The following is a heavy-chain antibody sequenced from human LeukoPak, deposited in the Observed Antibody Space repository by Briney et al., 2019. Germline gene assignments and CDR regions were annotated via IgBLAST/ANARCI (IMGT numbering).Heavy chain of an antibody. CDR1: GGSISSSSYY. D-gene: IGHD5-18*01. Sequence: SETLSLTCTVSGGSISSSSYYWGWIRQPPGKGLEWIGSIYYSGSTYYNPSLKSRVTISVDTSKNQFSLKLSSVTAADTAVYYCARETMVTSFDYWGQGTLVTVSS. CDR2: IYYSGST. J-gene: IGHJ4*02. CDR3: ARETMVTSFDY. V-gene: IGHV4-39*07.